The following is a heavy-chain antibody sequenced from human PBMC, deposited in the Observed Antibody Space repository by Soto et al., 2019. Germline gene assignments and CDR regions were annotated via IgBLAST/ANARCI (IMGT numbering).Heavy chain of an antibody. D-gene: IGHD3-22*01. Sequence: ASVKISCKASGNSFTTYYMHWVRQAPGQGLEWMGIINPSGGRTTYAQKFQGRVTMTRDTSTSTFHMELSSLTSEDTAVYYCAGLYHYDSSGYYGYWGQGTLVTVSS. CDR1: GNSFTTYY. V-gene: IGHV1-46*01. CDR3: AGLYHYDSSGYYGY. CDR2: INPSGGRT. J-gene: IGHJ4*02.